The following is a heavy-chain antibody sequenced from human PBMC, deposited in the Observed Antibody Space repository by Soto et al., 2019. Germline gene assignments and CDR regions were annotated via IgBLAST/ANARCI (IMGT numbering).Heavy chain of an antibody. V-gene: IGHV1-69*02. D-gene: IGHD2-21*01. CDR2: IIPMLGVR. CDR3: TIGSWSGEVFDI. CDR1: GGTFSTYS. J-gene: IGHJ3*02. Sequence: QVQPVQSGAEVKKPGSSVKVSCKDSGGTFSTYSMFWVLQVPGQGLEWMGRIIPMLGVRNYAQRFQDRVTIIADKSTATVHMELSSLRSEDTALYYCTIGSWSGEVFDIWGQGTMVTVSS.